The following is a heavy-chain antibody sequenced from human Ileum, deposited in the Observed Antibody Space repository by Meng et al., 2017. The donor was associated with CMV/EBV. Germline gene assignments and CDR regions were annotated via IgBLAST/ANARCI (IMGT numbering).Heavy chain of an antibody. CDR1: GFTFSSVG. CDR2: IQWDGSAP. J-gene: IGHJ4*02. CDR3: AKGMAWYVDY. V-gene: IGHV3-30*02. D-gene: IGHD3/OR15-3a*01. Sequence: GESLKISCATSGFTFSSVGMHWVRQAPGKGLEWVAFIQWDGSAPYYADSVRGRFTFSRDNFMNTLYLQMDSLTAEDTAVYYCAKGMAWYVDYWGQGMFVTVSS.